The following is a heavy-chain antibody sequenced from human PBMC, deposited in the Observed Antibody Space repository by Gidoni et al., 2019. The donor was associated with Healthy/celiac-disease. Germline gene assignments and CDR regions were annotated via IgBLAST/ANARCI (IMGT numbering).Heavy chain of an antibody. Sequence: QVQLVESGGGVVQPGRSLRLPCAASGFTFSSYGMHWVRQAPGKGLEWVAVIWYDGSNKYYADSVKGRFTISRDNSKNTLYLQMNSLRAEDTAVYYCARDRISSRFEGNGYFDYWGQGTLVTVSS. CDR2: IWYDGSNK. V-gene: IGHV3-33*01. CDR1: GFTFSSYG. J-gene: IGHJ4*02. CDR3: ARDRISSRFEGNGYFDY. D-gene: IGHD3-3*02.